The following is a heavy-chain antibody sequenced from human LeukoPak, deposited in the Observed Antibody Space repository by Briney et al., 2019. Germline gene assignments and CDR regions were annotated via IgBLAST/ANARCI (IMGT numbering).Heavy chain of an antibody. D-gene: IGHD4-17*01. CDR2: ISYDENNQ. CDR1: GFTFSTYA. CDR3: TKAGRDHGEFHWFDA. V-gene: IGHV3-30-3*01. Sequence: PGGSLRLSCAASGFTFSTYAVHWVRQAPGKGLEWVAAISYDENNQYHADSVKGRFTISRDNSKNTFYLQMNSLRVEDTAVYYCTKAGRDHGEFHWFDAWGQGTLVTVSS. J-gene: IGHJ5*02.